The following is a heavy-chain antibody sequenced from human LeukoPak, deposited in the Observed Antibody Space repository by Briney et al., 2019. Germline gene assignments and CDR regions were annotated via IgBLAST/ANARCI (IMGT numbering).Heavy chain of an antibody. V-gene: IGHV4-39*07. CDR3: ARGISTTLSHSWFDP. CDR1: GAPIPYSGPYY. D-gene: IGHD1-1*01. CDR2: VYSSGKT. J-gene: IGHJ5*02. Sequence: SETLSLTCTVSGAPIPYSGPYYWSWIRQPAGKRLEYIGSVYSSGKTYYNPSLQTRVTVSLDRSRNRFSLSLYSSTAADTAVYYCARGISTTLSHSWFDPWGQGTLVTVSS.